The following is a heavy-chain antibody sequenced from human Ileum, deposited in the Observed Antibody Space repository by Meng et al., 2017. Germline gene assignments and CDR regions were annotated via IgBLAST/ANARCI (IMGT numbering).Heavy chain of an antibody. CDR3: ARDSRTSVTMIRGVHPFEK. CDR2: LHYTGDT. V-gene: IGHV4-39*07. CDR1: GGSISSTTYY. Sequence: SETLSLTCTVSGGSISSTTYYWGWIRQPPGKGLEWIGSLHYTGDTNYNPSLKSRVTLSVDTSSRQFSLHLRSVTAADTAMYYCARDSRTSVTMIRGVHPFEKWGQGMLVTVSS. J-gene: IGHJ4*02. D-gene: IGHD3-10*01.